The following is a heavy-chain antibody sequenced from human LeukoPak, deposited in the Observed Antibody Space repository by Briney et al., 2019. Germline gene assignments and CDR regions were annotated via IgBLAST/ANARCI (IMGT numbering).Heavy chain of an antibody. CDR1: GGSISSYY. CDR2: IYYSGST. V-gene: IGHV4-59*01. D-gene: IGHD4-23*01. J-gene: IGHJ3*02. CDR3: ARVLFTVVAVPFDAFDI. Sequence: SETLSLTCTVSGGSISSYYWSWTRQPPGKGLEWIGYIYYSGSTNYNPSLKSRVTISVDTSKNQFSLKLSSVTAADTAVYYCARVLFTVVAVPFDAFDIWGQGTMVTVSS.